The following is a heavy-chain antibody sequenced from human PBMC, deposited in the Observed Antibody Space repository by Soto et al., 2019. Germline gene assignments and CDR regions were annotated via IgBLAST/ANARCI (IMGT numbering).Heavy chain of an antibody. Sequence: PSETLSLTCTVPGGSISSYYWSWIRQPAGKGLEWIGRIYTSGSTNYNPSLKSRVTMSVDTSKNQFSLKLSSVTAADTAVYYCAREPGITMSLYDAFDIWGQGTMVTVSS. CDR3: AREPGITMSLYDAFDI. D-gene: IGHD3-10*02. J-gene: IGHJ3*02. CDR1: GGSISSYY. V-gene: IGHV4-4*07. CDR2: IYTSGST.